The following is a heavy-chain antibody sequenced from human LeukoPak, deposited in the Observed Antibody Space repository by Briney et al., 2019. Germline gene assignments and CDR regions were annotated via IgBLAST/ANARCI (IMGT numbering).Heavy chain of an antibody. J-gene: IGHJ4*02. Sequence: EGSLRLSCAASGFTFDDYGMSWVRQAPGKGLEWVSGVSAINWNGGSTGYADSVKGRFTISRDNAKNSLYLQMNSLRAEDTAFYFCARDRASGWYRGDYDYWGQGTLVTVSS. CDR3: ARDRASGWYRGDYDY. D-gene: IGHD6-19*01. V-gene: IGHV3-20*04. CDR1: GFTFDDYG. CDR2: INWNGGST.